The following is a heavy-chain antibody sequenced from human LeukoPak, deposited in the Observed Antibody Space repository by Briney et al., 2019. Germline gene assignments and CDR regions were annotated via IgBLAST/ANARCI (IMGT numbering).Heavy chain of an antibody. CDR3: AREDGGSGVLDYYYGMDV. D-gene: IGHD6-25*01. CDR1: GFTFSSYG. CDR2: IWYDGSNK. V-gene: IGHV3-33*01. Sequence: GGSLRLSCAASGFTFSSYGMHWVRQAPGKGLEWVAVIWYDGSNKYYADSVKGRFTISRDNSKNTLYLQMNSLRAEDTAVYYCAREDGGSGVLDYYYGMDVWGQGTTVTVSS. J-gene: IGHJ6*02.